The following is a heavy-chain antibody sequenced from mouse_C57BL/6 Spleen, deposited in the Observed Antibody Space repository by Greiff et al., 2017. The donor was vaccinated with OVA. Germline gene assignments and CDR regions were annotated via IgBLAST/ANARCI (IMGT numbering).Heavy chain of an antibody. CDR2: IDPENGDT. D-gene: IGHD2-5*01. CDR3: TPYSNHWYFDV. Sequence: EVKLVESGAELVRPGASVKLSCTASGFNIKDDYMHWVKQRPEQGLEWIGWIDPENGDTEYASQFQGKAPITADTSSNTAYLQLSSLTSEDTAVYYCTPYSNHWYFDVWGTGTSVTVSS. V-gene: IGHV14-4*01. CDR1: GFNIKDDY. J-gene: IGHJ1*03.